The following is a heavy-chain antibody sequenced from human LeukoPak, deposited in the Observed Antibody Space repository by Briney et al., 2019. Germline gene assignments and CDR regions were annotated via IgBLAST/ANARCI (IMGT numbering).Heavy chain of an antibody. CDR1: GFTFSRDW. Sequence: PGGSLRLSCAASGFTFSRDWMHWVRQAPGKGLMWVSRISPDGSTTLYADSVKGRFTISRDNAKNTLYLQMNSLGAEDTAVYYCASPAVWGELSLRYWGQGTLVTVSS. CDR3: ASPAVWGELSLRY. D-gene: IGHD3-16*02. J-gene: IGHJ4*02. V-gene: IGHV3-74*03. CDR2: ISPDGSTT.